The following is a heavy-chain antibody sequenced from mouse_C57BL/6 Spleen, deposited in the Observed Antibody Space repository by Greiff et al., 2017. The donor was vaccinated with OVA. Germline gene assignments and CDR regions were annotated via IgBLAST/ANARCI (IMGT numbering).Heavy chain of an antibody. CDR3: ARERANDYPYWYFDV. CDR2: ISYDGSN. CDR1: GYSITSGYY. Sequence: EVQLQQSGPGLVKPSQSLSLTCSVTGYSITSGYYWNWLRQFPGNQLEWMGYISYDGSNNYNPSLKNRISITRDTAKNQFFLKLNSVTMEDTATYYCARERANDYPYWYFDVWGTGTTVTVSS. D-gene: IGHD2-4*01. V-gene: IGHV3-6*01. J-gene: IGHJ1*03.